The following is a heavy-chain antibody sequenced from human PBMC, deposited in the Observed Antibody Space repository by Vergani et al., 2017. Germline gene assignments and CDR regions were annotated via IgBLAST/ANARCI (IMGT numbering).Heavy chain of an antibody. D-gene: IGHD1-26*01. CDR3: AMGETRTDWFDP. Sequence: QVQLHESGPGLVKPSETLSLICSVSGVSMQSGSFYLTWIRHTAEMRREWRGRVYPSGTTHYNPSLNGRVTIFVDKSKNIFSLSLNSVTAADTAVYYCAMGETRTDWFDPGGQGTLVTVSS. V-gene: IGHV4-61*02. J-gene: IGHJ5*02. CDR2: VYPSGTT. CDR1: GVSMQSGSFY.